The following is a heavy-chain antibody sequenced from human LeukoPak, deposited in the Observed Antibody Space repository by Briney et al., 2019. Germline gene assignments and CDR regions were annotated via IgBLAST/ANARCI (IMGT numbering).Heavy chain of an antibody. J-gene: IGHJ5*02. CDR3: ARVRVFAKLSVVRPREVNCFDP. CDR1: GFTFSSYE. CDR2: IYSGGST. V-gene: IGHV3-53*01. Sequence: SGGSLRLSCAASGFTFSSYEMNWVRQAPGKGLEWVSVIYSGGSTYYADSVKGRFTISRDNSKNTLYLQMNNLRAEDTAVYYCARVRVFAKLSVVRPREVNCFDPWGQGTLVTVSS. D-gene: IGHD2-21*01.